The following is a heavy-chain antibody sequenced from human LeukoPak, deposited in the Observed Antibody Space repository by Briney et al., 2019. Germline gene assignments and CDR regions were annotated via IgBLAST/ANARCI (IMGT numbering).Heavy chain of an antibody. J-gene: IGHJ6*03. CDR2: ICYSGST. D-gene: IGHD3-10*01. V-gene: IGHV4-59*01. CDR1: GGSINNYY. Sequence: PSETLSLTCTVSGGSINNYYWSWNRQPPGKGLEWIAYICYSGSTNYNPSLKSRVTISIDTSKNQFSLKLSSVTAADTAVYYCARDYYGSGSGFYYMDVWGKGTTVTVSS. CDR3: ARDYYGSGSGFYYMDV.